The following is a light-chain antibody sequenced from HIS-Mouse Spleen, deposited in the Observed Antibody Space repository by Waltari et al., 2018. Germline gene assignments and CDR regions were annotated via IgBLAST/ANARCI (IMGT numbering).Light chain of an antibody. J-gene: IGLJ2*01. CDR3: QAWDSSTANVV. V-gene: IGLV3-1*01. CDR2: QDS. CDR1: KLGAKY. Sequence: SYELTQPPSVSVSPGQTASITCSGDKLGAKYACWYQQKPGQSPVLVIYQDSKRPSGIPGRCSGSNSGNTATLTISGTQAMDEADYYCQAWDSSTANVVFGGGTKLTVL.